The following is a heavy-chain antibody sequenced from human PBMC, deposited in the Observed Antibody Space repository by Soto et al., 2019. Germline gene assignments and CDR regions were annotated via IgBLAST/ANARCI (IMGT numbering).Heavy chain of an antibody. V-gene: IGHV3-66*01. J-gene: IGHJ4*02. D-gene: IGHD4-17*01. CDR2: IYSGGRT. CDR3: ARSSKDYGDYG. CDR1: GFTVSNNY. Sequence: VQLVESGGGLVQPGGSLRLSCAASGFTVSNNYMSWVRQAPGKGLEWVSVIYSGGRTDYADSVKGRFTISRDNSKNTLYLQMNSLRAEDTAVYYFARSSKDYGDYGWGQGTLVTVSS.